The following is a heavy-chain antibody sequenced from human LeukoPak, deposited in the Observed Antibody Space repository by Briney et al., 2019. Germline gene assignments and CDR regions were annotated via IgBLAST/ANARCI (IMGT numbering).Heavy chain of an antibody. CDR3: AKEPSGDYGLVLGY. Sequence: GGSLRLSCAASGFTFKNYAMNWVRQAPGKGLEWVSAISGSGGSTYYADSVKGRFTISRDNSKNMLYLQMHRLRAEDTDLYYWAKEPSGDYGLVLGYWGQGTLVTVSS. CDR1: GFTFKNYA. CDR2: ISGSGGST. D-gene: IGHD4-17*01. V-gene: IGHV3-23*01. J-gene: IGHJ4*02.